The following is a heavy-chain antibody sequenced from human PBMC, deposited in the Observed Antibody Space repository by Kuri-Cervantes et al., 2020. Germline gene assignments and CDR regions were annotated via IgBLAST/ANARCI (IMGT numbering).Heavy chain of an antibody. V-gene: IGHV4-34*01. J-gene: IGHJ5*02. CDR3: ARGRNGDTTSPP. CDR1: GGSFSGYY. D-gene: IGHD1-14*01. CDR2: INHSGGT. Sequence: SETLSLTCAVYGGSFSGYYWNWIRQPPGKGLEWIGEINHSGGTNYNPSLKSRVTMSVDTSKNQFSLHLTSLTAADTAMYYCARGRNGDTTSPPWGQGTLVTVSS.